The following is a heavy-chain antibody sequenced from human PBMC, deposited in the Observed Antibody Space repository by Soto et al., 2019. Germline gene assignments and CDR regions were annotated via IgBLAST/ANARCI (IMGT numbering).Heavy chain of an antibody. Sequence: GGSLRLSCAASGVTFSRYAMSWVRQAPGKGLEWVSAISGSGGSTYYADSVKGRFTISRGTSKNTLHLQMNSLRAEDTAVYYCARDIGLLGPFAYSAQRTPVTVSS. CDR2: ISGSGGST. J-gene: IGHJ4*02. V-gene: IGHV3-23*01. CDR3: ARDIGLLGPFAY. CDR1: GVTFSRYA. D-gene: IGHD3-16*01.